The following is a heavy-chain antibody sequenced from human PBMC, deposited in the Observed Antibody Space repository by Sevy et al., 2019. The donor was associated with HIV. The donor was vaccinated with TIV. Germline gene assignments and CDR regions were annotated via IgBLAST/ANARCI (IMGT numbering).Heavy chain of an antibody. Sequence: SETLSLSCTVSVSSGPISTSNSYWGWIRQPPGKGLEWIGRVHYRGSTYYHPSLKSRVTISIHTSRNLFSLELKSVTAADTAFYFCARHDGVNHEYFDAWGRGILVTVSS. V-gene: IGHV4-39*01. CDR3: ARHDGVNHEYFDA. D-gene: IGHD4-17*01. CDR2: VHYRGST. J-gene: IGHJ4*02. CDR1: VSSGPISTSNSY.